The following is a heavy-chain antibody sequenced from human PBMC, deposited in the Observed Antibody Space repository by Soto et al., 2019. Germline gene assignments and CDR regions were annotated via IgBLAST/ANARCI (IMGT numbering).Heavy chain of an antibody. CDR1: GFSFSSQS. D-gene: IGHD2-8*02. CDR2: ISGSSSAV. CDR3: TSGIAGGIFHY. J-gene: IGHJ4*02. V-gene: IGHV3-48*02. Sequence: GGSLRLSCEASGFSFSSQSMIWVRQAPGKGLEWVSYISGSSSAVYYADSVKGRFTISRDNAKNSLFLQMNSLGDEDTAVYYCTSGIAGGIFHYRGQGSQVTVSS.